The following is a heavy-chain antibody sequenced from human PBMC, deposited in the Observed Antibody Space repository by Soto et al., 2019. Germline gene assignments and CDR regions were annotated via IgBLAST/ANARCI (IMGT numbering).Heavy chain of an antibody. CDR1: GFTFSSYA. Sequence: GGSLRLSCAASGFTFSSYAMHWVRQAPGKGLEWVAVISYDGSNKYYAVSVKGRFTISSDNSKNTLYLQMNSLRAEDTAVYYCARDSAPRRLEGHYYYGMDVWGQGTTVTVSS. D-gene: IGHD3-3*01. J-gene: IGHJ6*02. CDR3: ARDSAPRRLEGHYYYGMDV. CDR2: ISYDGSNK. V-gene: IGHV3-30-3*01.